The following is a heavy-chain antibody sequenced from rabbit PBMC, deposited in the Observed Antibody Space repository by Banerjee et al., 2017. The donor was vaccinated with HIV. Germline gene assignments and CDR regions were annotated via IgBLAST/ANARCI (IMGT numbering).Heavy chain of an antibody. CDR1: GFSFSSGYW. V-gene: IGHV1S45*01. J-gene: IGHJ2*01. Sequence: QEQLEESGGDLVKPEGSLTLTCTASGFSFSSGYWMCWVRQAPGKGLEWIGCIGIGSGTTYYASWAKGRFTITKTSSTTVTLQMTSLTAADTATYFCARGGVASTGYTYAFDPWGPGTRHRL. D-gene: IGHD1-1*01. CDR2: IGIGSGTT. CDR3: ARGGVASTGYTYAFDP.